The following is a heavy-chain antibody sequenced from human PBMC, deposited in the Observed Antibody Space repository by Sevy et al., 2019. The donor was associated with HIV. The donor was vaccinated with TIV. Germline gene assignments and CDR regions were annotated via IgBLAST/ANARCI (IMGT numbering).Heavy chain of an antibody. Sequence: GGSLRLSCAASGFIFNTFYMHWVRQAPGKGLEWVSRINSDGSNTNHVDSVKGRFTISRDNAKNTLYLQMNSLRAEDTAVYYCAQIGKYYYDSSGFFAQAGAALDIWGQGTMVTVSS. V-gene: IGHV3-74*01. D-gene: IGHD3-22*01. CDR2: INSDGSNT. CDR3: AQIGKYYYDSSGFFAQAGAALDI. J-gene: IGHJ3*02. CDR1: GFIFNTFY.